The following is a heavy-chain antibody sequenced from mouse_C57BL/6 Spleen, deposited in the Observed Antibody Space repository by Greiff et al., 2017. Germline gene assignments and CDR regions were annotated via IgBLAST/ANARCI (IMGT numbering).Heavy chain of an antibody. Sequence: VQLQQPGAELVRPGSSVKLSCQASGYTFTSSWMHWVKQRPIQGLEWIGNIAPSDSETHYNQKFKDKATLTVDKSSSTAYMQLSSLTSEDSAVYYCARGDGYYAMDYWGQGTSVTGSS. CDR1: GYTFTSSW. D-gene: IGHD2-3*01. V-gene: IGHV1-52*01. CDR2: IAPSDSET. CDR3: ARGDGYYAMDY. J-gene: IGHJ4*01.